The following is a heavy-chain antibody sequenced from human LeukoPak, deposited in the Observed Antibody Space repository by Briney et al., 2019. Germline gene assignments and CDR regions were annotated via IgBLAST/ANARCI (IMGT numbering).Heavy chain of an antibody. J-gene: IGHJ4*02. CDR1: GFTVSSNY. CDR2: ISSSSTYI. D-gene: IGHD2-21*02. CDR3: ARTPRGGVTAIY. Sequence: GGSLRLSCAASGFTVSSNYMSWVRQAPGKGLEWVSSISSSSTYIYYADSVKGRFTISRDNAKNSLYLQMNSLGAEDTAVYYCARTPRGGVTAIYWGQGTLVTVSS. V-gene: IGHV3-21*01.